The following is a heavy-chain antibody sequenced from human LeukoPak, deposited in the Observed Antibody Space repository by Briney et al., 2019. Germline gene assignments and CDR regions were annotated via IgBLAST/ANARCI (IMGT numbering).Heavy chain of an antibody. D-gene: IGHD6-19*01. Sequence: GGSLRLSCVASGFTFSTYAMSWVRQAPGKGLEWVASVSDSGGSAYYADSVKGRFTISRDNSKNTLYLQMNSLRAEDTAVYYCAKMRGQEVADCGYWGKGNLVIVS. CDR1: GFTFSTYA. CDR3: AKMRGQEVADCGY. V-gene: IGHV3-23*01. J-gene: IGHJ4*02. CDR2: VSDSGGSA.